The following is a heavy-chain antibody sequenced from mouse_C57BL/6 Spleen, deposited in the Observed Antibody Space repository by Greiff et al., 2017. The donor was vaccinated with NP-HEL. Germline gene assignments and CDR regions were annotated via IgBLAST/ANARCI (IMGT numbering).Heavy chain of an antibody. Sequence: QVQLQQSGAELVKPGASVKISCKASGYAFSSYWMNWVKQRPGKGLEWIGKIYPGDGDTNYNGKFKGKATLTADKSSSTAYMQLSSLTSEDSAVYFCARWYYGSSYFDYWGQGTTLTVSS. CDR2: IYPGDGDT. V-gene: IGHV1-80*01. J-gene: IGHJ2*01. D-gene: IGHD1-1*01. CDR3: ARWYYGSSYFDY. CDR1: GYAFSSYW.